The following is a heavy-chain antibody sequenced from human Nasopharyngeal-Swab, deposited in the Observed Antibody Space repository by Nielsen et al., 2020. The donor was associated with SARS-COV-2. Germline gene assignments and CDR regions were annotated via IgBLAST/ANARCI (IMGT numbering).Heavy chain of an antibody. V-gene: IGHV3-11*01. CDR1: GFTFSDYY. J-gene: IGHJ4*02. Sequence: GESLKISCAASGFTFSDYYMSWIRQAPGKGLEWVSYISSSGSTIYYADSVKGRFTISRDNVKNSLYLQMNSLRAEDTAVYYCARDRYSSSWYGPIDYWGQGTLVTVSS. D-gene: IGHD6-13*01. CDR2: ISSSGSTI. CDR3: ARDRYSSSWYGPIDY.